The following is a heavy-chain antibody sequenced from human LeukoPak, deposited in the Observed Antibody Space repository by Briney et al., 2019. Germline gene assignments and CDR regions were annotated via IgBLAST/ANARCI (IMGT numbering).Heavy chain of an antibody. CDR1: GYTFTSYG. J-gene: IGHJ4*02. V-gene: IGHV1-18*01. D-gene: IGHD1-26*01. Sequence: ASVKVSCKASGYTFTSYGISWVRQAPGQGLEWMGWISAYNGNTNYAQKLQGRVTMTTDTSTSTAYMELRSLRSDDTALYYWARWELPYSFDYWGQGTLVTVSS. CDR2: ISAYNGNT. CDR3: ARWELPYSFDY.